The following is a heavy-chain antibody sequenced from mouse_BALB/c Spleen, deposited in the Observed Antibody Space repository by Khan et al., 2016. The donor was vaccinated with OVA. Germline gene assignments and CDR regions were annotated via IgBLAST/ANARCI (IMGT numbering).Heavy chain of an antibody. CDR1: GFTFIDYG. CDR2: ISSVAYSI. Sequence: EVELVESGGGLVQPGGSRKLSCAASGFTFIDYGMAWVRQTPGKGPEWIAFISSVAYSIYYADTVTGRFTISREHAKNTLYLEMSSLRSDDTAMYYCVRGGFAYWGQGTLVTVSA. CDR3: VRGGFAY. J-gene: IGHJ3*01. V-gene: IGHV5-15*02.